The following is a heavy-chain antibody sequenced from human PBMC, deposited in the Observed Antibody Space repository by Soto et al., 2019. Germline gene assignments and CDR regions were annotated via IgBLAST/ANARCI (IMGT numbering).Heavy chain of an antibody. J-gene: IGHJ4*02. CDR3: ARSPYCSGGSWYSGTMYYFDY. V-gene: IGHV1-69*12. Sequence: QVQLVQSGAEVKKPGSSVKVSCKASGGTFSSYAISWVRQAPGQGLEWMGGIIPIFGTANYAQKFQGRVTITAGESTSPAYRELSRLSSEDTAVYYCARSPYCSGGSWYSGTMYYFDYWGQGTLVTVSS. D-gene: IGHD2-15*01. CDR2: IIPIFGTA. CDR1: GGTFSSYA.